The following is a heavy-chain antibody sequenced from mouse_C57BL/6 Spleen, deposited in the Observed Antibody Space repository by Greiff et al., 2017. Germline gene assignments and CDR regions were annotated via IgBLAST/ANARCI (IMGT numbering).Heavy chain of an antibody. CDR1: GFNIKNTY. CDR2: IDPANGNT. Sequence: VQLKESVAELVRPGASVKLSCTASGFNIKNTYMHWVKQRPEQGLEWIGRIDPANGNTKYAPKFQGKATITADTSSNTAYLQLSSLTSEDTAIYYCASVYDGYYQAWFAYWGQGTLVTVSA. J-gene: IGHJ3*01. CDR3: ASVYDGYYQAWFAY. V-gene: IGHV14-3*01. D-gene: IGHD2-3*01.